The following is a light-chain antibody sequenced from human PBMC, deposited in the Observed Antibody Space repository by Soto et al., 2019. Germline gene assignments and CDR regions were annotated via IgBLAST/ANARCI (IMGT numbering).Light chain of an antibody. Sequence: EIVLTQSPATLSLSPGERATLSCRASQSVSSYLAWYQQKPGRALRLLIDGASTRATGIPDRFSGSGSGTDFTLTISRLEPEDVAVYYCQQRSNWPSITFGQGTRLGL. CDR2: GAS. J-gene: IGKJ5*01. CDR3: QQRSNWPSIT. CDR1: QSVSSY. V-gene: IGKV3-11*01.